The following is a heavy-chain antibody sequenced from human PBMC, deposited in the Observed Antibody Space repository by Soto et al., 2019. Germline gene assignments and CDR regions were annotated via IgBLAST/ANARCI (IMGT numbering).Heavy chain of an antibody. V-gene: IGHV1-3*04. J-gene: IGHJ4*02. D-gene: IGHD5-18*01. CDR3: AKLGGGYIFGPYLDY. Sequence: QVQIVQSGAEVKKPGASVKVSCKTSGYTFTLYTIHWVRQAPGQRLEWTGWINTGNGNTKYSQRFQGRVTMSRDTSASTAYMELSSLTSEDTAVYYCAKLGGGYIFGPYLDYWGQGTLVTVSS. CDR2: INTGNGNT. CDR1: GYTFTLYT.